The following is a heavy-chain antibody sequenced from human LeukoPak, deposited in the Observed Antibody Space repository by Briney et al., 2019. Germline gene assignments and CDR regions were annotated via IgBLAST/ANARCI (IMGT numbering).Heavy chain of an antibody. V-gene: IGHV1-69-2*01. CDR3: ATESRVLGAFDI. Sequence: MGLVDPEDGETIYAEKFQGRVTITADTSTDTAFMGLSSLRSEDTAVYYCATESRVLGAFDIWGQGTMVTVSS. J-gene: IGHJ3*02. CDR2: VDPEDGET.